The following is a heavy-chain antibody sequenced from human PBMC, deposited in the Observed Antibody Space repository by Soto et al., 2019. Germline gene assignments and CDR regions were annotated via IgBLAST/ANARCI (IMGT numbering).Heavy chain of an antibody. J-gene: IGHJ4*02. CDR1: GGSISSYY. V-gene: IGHV4-59*08. CDR2: IYYSGST. D-gene: IGHD2-15*01. CDR3: ARRYGGTIDF. Sequence: SETLSLTCTVSGGSISSYYWSWFRQPPGKGLEWIGYIYYSGSTNYNPSLKSRVTISVDTSKNQFSLKLSSVTAADTAVYYCARRYGGTIDFWGQGILVTVSS.